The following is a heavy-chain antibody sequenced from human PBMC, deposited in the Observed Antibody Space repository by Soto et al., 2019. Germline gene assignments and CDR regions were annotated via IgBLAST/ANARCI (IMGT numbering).Heavy chain of an antibody. D-gene: IGHD3-10*01. CDR3: ARPDYGSGSYPDY. J-gene: IGHJ4*02. Sequence: QVQLVESGGGVVQPGRSLRLSCAASGFTFSSYAMHWVRQAPGKGLEWVAVISYDGGNKYYADSVKCRFTISRDNSKNTLYLQINSLRAEDTAVYYCARPDYGSGSYPDYWGQGTLVTVSS. CDR1: GFTFSSYA. CDR2: ISYDGGNK. V-gene: IGHV3-30-3*01.